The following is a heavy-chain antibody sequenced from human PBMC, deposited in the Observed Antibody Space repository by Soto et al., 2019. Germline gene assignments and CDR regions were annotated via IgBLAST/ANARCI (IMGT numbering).Heavy chain of an antibody. J-gene: IGHJ3*02. CDR3: AKERVQDYGGNSMGAFDI. V-gene: IGHV1-69*04. Sequence: GASVKVSCKASGGTFSSYTISWVRQAPGQGLEWMGRIIPILGIANYAQKFQGRVTITADKSTSTAYMELSSLGSEDTAVYYCAKERVQDYGGNSMGAFDIWGQGTMVTVSS. D-gene: IGHD4-17*01. CDR1: GGTFSSYT. CDR2: IIPILGIA.